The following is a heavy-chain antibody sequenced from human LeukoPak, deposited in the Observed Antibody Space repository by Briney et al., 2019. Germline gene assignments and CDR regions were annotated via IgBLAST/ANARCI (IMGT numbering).Heavy chain of an antibody. CDR2: MNPTSGKT. J-gene: IGHJ6*03. D-gene: IGHD5-12*01. Sequence: ASVKVSCKASGYTFNTYDINWVRQATGQGREWMGWMNPTSGKTSYAQKFQGRVTITSNTSTTTAQMELSSLGSEDTAVYYCARVRWLRLGVNEYYYYMDVWGKGTTVTVSS. CDR3: ARVRWLRLGVNEYYYYMDV. V-gene: IGHV1-8*03. CDR1: GYTFNTYD.